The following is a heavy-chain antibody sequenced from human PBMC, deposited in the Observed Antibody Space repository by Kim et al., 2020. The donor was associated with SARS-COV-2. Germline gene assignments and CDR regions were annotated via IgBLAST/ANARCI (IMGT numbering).Heavy chain of an antibody. CDR2: IRSKAYGGTT. D-gene: IGHD1-26*01. CDR1: GFTFGDYA. V-gene: IGHV3-49*03. Sequence: GGSLRLSCTASGFTFGDYAMSWFRQAPGKGLEWVGFIRSKAYGGTTEYAASVKGRFTISRDDSKSIAYLQMNSLKTEDTAVYYCTRKVGASLFDYWGQGTLVTVSS. CDR3: TRKVGASLFDY. J-gene: IGHJ4*02.